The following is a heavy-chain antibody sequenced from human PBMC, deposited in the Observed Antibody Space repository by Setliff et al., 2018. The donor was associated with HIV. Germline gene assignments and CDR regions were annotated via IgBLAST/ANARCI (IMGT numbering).Heavy chain of an antibody. CDR3: AKGDIAAARESQAVDY. CDR1: GFSFSNYA. J-gene: IGHJ4*02. V-gene: IGHV3-23*01. CDR2: INSAERT. Sequence: GSLRLSCAASGFSFSNYAMTWVRQAPGKGLEWVSTINSAERTFYAKSVKGRFTISRDNSKSTLYLHMNSLRAEDTAVYYCAKGDIAAARESQAVDYWGQGTLVTVSS. D-gene: IGHD6-13*01.